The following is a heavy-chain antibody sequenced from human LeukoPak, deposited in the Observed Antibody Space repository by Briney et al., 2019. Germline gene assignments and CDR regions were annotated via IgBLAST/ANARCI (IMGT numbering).Heavy chain of an antibody. Sequence: GGSLRLSCAASGFTFSSYAMHWVRQAPGKGLEWVANMKDDGSEKYYVDSVKGRFTISRDNAENSLYLQMNSLRVEDTAVYYCARDPARRFDYWGQGTLVTVSS. CDR2: MKDDGSEK. J-gene: IGHJ4*02. CDR3: ARDPARRFDY. CDR1: GFTFSSYA. V-gene: IGHV3-7*03.